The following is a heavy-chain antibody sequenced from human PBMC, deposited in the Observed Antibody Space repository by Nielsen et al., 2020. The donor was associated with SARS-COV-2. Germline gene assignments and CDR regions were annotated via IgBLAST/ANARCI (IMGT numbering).Heavy chain of an antibody. J-gene: IGHJ4*02. CDR3: VKDLGLAYSHGYFHH. CDR2: ISWNGGAI. Sequence: SLKISCVVSGFNIDDSAMHWVRQPPGKGLEWVSGISWNGGAIKYADSVEGRFTISRDKAKNSLYLQLTSLTPDDTAVYYCVKDLGLAYSHGYFHHWGQGTLVSVSS. CDR1: GFNIDDSA. V-gene: IGHV3-9*01. D-gene: IGHD6-13*01.